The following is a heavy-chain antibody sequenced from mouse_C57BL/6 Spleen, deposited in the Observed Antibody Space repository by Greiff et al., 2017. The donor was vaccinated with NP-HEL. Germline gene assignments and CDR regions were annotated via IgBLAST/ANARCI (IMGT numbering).Heavy chain of an antibody. CDR3: ARAGRLREYAMDY. CDR2: IYPGRGST. V-gene: IGHV1-55*01. D-gene: IGHD1-1*01. J-gene: IGHJ4*01. Sequence: VQLQQPGAELVKPGASVKMSCKASGYTFTSYWITWVKQRPGQGLEWIGDIYPGRGSTNYNEKFKSKATLTVDTSSSTAYMQLSSLTSEDSAVYYCARAGRLREYAMDYWGQGASVTVSS. CDR1: GYTFTSYW.